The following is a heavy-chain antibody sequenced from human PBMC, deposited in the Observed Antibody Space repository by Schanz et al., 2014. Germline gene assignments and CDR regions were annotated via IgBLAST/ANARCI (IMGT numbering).Heavy chain of an antibody. J-gene: IGHJ4*02. CDR2: ISSSSSTR. CDR3: AKDAENTAMITDYFDY. Sequence: EVQLLESGGGLVEPGGSLRLSCAASGFSFSSYAMGWVRQARGKGLEWVSYISSSSSTRYYADSVKGRFTISRDNAKNSLFLQMNSLRAEDTAVYYCAKDAENTAMITDYFDYWGQGTLVTVSS. CDR1: GFSFSSYA. D-gene: IGHD5-18*01. V-gene: IGHV3-48*01.